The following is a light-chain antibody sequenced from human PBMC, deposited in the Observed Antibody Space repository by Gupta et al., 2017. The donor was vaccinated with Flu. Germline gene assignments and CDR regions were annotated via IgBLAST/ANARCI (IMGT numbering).Light chain of an antibody. CDR3: LQHNTYILT. CDR1: PYISNY. V-gene: IGKV1-5*01. Sequence: DVQMTQSPSTLSASIGDRVTLTCRACPYISNYLAWYQKKPGKAPQLLVYEASRLSTGVPSRFSGSGSGTDFSLTITSLQPEDFATYYCLQHNTYILTFGGGTKVEIK. J-gene: IGKJ4*01. CDR2: EAS.